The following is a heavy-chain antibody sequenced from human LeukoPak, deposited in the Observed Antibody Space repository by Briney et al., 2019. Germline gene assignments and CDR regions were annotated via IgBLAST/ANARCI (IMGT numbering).Heavy chain of an antibody. V-gene: IGHV4-4*07. CDR3: ARDLVVPPYNGFDP. Sequence: PSETLSLTCTVSGGSISSYYWSWIRQPAGKGLEWIGRIYSSGSTNYNPSLKGRVAMSVDTSNNQFSLKLSSVTAADTAVYYCARDLVVPPYNGFDPWGQGTLVTVSS. J-gene: IGHJ5*02. CDR1: GGSISSYY. CDR2: IYSSGST. D-gene: IGHD2-2*01.